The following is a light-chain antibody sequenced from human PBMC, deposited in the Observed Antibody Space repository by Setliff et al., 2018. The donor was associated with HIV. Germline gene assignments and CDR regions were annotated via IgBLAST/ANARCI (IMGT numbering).Light chain of an antibody. CDR1: SSDIGGYNY. Sequence: QSALAQPASVSGSPGQSITISCTGTSSDIGGYNYVSWYQQHPGKAPKLMIYDVSKRPSGVSSRFSGSKSGNTASLTISGLQAEDEADYYCSSYTSSGTYVFGTGTKVTVL. V-gene: IGLV2-14*01. CDR2: DVS. CDR3: SSYTSSGTYV. J-gene: IGLJ1*01.